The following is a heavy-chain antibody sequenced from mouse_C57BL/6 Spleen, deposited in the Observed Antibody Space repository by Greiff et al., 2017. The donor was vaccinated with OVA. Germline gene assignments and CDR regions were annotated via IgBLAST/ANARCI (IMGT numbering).Heavy chain of an antibody. V-gene: IGHV5-17*01. CDR2: ISSGSSTI. Sequence: EVQLMESGGGLVKPGGSLKLSCAASGFTFSDYGMHWVRQAPEKGLEWVAYISSGSSTIYYADTVQGRFTISRDNAKNTLFLQMTSLRSEDTAMYYCARPPLDGSSYLNVWGTGTTVTVSS. D-gene: IGHD1-1*01. CDR1: GFTFSDYG. J-gene: IGHJ1*03. CDR3: ARPPLDGSSYLNV.